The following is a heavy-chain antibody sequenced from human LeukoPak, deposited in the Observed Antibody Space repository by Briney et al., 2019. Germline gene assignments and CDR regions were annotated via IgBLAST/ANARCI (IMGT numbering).Heavy chain of an antibody. CDR1: GYTFTGYY. Sequence: ASVKVSCKASGYTFTGYYMHWVRQAPGQGLEWMGRINPNSDGTNYAQKFQGRVTMTGDTSISTAYMELSRLRSDDTAVYYCARDRTGFAYYYDSSGYLDYWGQGTLVTVSS. V-gene: IGHV1-2*06. CDR3: ARDRTGFAYYYDSSGYLDY. CDR2: INPNSDGT. D-gene: IGHD3-22*01. J-gene: IGHJ4*02.